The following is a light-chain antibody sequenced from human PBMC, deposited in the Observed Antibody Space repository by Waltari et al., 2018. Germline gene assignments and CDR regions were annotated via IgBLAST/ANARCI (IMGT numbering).Light chain of an antibody. CDR3: AAWDDSLNGSWV. Sequence: QSVLTQPPSASGTPGQRVTISCSGSSSNIGSNTVNWYQQLPGTAPKLLIYSNNQRPSGVPDRFSGSKSGTSASLAISGRQSEDEADYYCAAWDDSLNGSWVFGGGTKLTVL. CDR2: SNN. J-gene: IGLJ3*02. CDR1: SSNIGSNT. V-gene: IGLV1-44*01.